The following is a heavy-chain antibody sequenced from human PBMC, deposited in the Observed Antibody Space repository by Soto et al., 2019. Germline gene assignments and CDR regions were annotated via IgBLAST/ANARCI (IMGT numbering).Heavy chain of an antibody. Sequence: PGGSLRLSCAASGFTFSSYSMNWVRQAPGKGLEWVSSISSSSSYIYYADSVKGRFTISRDNAKNSLYLQMNSLRAEDTAVYCAAALEYFLCGGSCYGAFDIWGQGTMVTVSS. CDR3: AALEYFLCGGSCYGAFDI. J-gene: IGHJ3*02. CDR1: GFTFSSYS. CDR2: ISSSSSYI. D-gene: IGHD2-15*01. V-gene: IGHV3-21*01.